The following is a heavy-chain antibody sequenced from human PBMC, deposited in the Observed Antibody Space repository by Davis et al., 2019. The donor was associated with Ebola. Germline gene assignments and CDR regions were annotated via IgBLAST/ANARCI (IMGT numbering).Heavy chain of an antibody. CDR1: GFTFSSYG. J-gene: IGHJ6*02. V-gene: IGHV3-74*01. CDR2: INSDGSST. D-gene: IGHD6-6*01. CDR3: ARIGDGTSSTPSYYFYSIDA. Sequence: GESLKISCAASGFTFSSYGMHWVRQAPGKGLVWVSRINSDGSSTSYADSVKGRFTISRDNAKNMLYLQMNSLRVEDTAVYYCARIGDGTSSTPSYYFYSIDAWGQGTTVTVSS.